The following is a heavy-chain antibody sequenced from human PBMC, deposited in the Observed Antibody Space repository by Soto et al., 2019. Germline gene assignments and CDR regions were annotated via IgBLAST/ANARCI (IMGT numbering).Heavy chain of an antibody. Sequence: GGSLRLSCAASGFTVCRNYMSWVRQAPGKGLEWVSVIYSGGRTYYADSVKGRFTISRDNSKNTLYLQMNSLRAEDTAVYYCARDPSRIAAAGTSYYYMDVWGKGTTVTVSS. CDR2: IYSGGRT. D-gene: IGHD6-13*01. J-gene: IGHJ6*03. CDR1: GFTVCRNY. CDR3: ARDPSRIAAAGTSYYYMDV. V-gene: IGHV3-66*01.